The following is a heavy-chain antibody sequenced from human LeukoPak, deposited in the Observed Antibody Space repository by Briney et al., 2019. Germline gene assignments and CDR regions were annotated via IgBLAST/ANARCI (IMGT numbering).Heavy chain of an antibody. D-gene: IGHD1-1*01. Sequence: SQTLSLTCTVSGGSISSGGYYWSWIRQPAAKGLEWIGRIYTSGSTNYNPSLKSRDTISVDTSKNQFSLKLSSVTAADTAVYYCARNWNLGYNWFDPWGQGTLVTVSS. CDR2: IYTSGST. V-gene: IGHV4-61*02. J-gene: IGHJ5*02. CDR1: GGSISSGGYY. CDR3: ARNWNLGYNWFDP.